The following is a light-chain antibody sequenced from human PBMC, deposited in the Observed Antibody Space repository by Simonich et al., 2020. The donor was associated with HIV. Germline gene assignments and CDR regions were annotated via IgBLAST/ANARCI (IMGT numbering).Light chain of an antibody. CDR3: CSYVNTYTWL. CDR1: TSDIGSFDY. V-gene: IGLV2-11*01. J-gene: IGLJ3*02. CDR2: DVN. Sequence: QSALTQPASVSESPGQSITVSCTGTTSDIGSFDYVSWYQHHPGKAPELIIYDVNKRPSGVPARFSGSKSGNTASLTISGLQVEDEADYYCCSYVNTYTWLFGGGTKLTVL.